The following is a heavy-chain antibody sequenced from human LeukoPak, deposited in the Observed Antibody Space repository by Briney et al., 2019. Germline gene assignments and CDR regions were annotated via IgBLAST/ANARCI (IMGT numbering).Heavy chain of an antibody. V-gene: IGHV4-59*01. CDR2: IYYSGST. J-gene: IGHJ5*02. CDR1: GGSISSYY. CDR3: ARFQRVVNVWFDP. D-gene: IGHD2-15*01. Sequence: SETLSLTCTVSGGSISSYYWSWIRQPPGKGLEWIGYIYYSGSTNYNPSLKSRVTISVDTSKNQFSLKLSSVTAADTAVYYCARFQRVVNVWFDPWGQGTLVTVSS.